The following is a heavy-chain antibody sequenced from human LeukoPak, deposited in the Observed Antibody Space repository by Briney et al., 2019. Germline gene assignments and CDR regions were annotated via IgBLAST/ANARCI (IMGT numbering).Heavy chain of an antibody. J-gene: IGHJ4*02. D-gene: IGHD2-8*02. CDR2: INSDGSGT. CDR1: GFTFSSYW. Sequence: PGGSLRLSCAASGFTFSSYWMHWVRQPPGKGLVWVSRINSDGSGTSYADSVKGRFTISRDNAKNTLYLQMNSLRAEDTAVYYCAREEDTGGYQLWGQGTLVTVSS. CDR3: AREEDTGGYQL. V-gene: IGHV3-74*01.